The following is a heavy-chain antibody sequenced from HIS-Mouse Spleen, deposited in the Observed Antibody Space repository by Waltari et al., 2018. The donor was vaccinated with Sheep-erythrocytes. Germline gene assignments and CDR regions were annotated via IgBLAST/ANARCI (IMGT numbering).Heavy chain of an antibody. V-gene: IGHV3-21*01. Sequence: EVQLVESGGGLVKPGGSLRLSCAASGFTFSSYSMNWVRQAPGKGLGGVSSIRSSSSYTYYADSVKGRFTISRDNAKNSLYLQMNSLRAEDTAVYYCARVAAVTTYYFDYWGQGTLVTVSS. CDR2: IRSSSSYT. CDR1: GFTFSSYS. CDR3: ARVAAVTTYYFDY. D-gene: IGHD4-17*01. J-gene: IGHJ4*02.